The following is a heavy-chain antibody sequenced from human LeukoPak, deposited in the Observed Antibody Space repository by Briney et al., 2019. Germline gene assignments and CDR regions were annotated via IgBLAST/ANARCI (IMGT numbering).Heavy chain of an antibody. J-gene: IGHJ4*02. CDR1: GGSFSGYY. CDR3: ARRSYYFDY. CDR2: INHSGST. V-gene: IGHV4-34*01. Sequence: PSETLSLTRAVYGGSFSGYYWSWIRQPPGKGLEWIGEINHSGSTNYNPSLKSRVTISVNTSKNQFSLKRSSVTAADTAVYYCARRSYYFDYWGQGALVTVSS.